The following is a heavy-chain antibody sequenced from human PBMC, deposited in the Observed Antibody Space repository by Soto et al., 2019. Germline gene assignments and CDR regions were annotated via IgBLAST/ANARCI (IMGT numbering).Heavy chain of an antibody. CDR3: AKEQGRVAAALDY. D-gene: IGHD6-13*01. CDR2: STSSGSNT. Sequence: EVQLLESGGDLVQRGGSLRLSCAASGFTFSGYGMSWVRQAPGKGLEWVSSSTSSGSNTYYVDSVKGRFTISRDNSKNTLYLQMNSMTVEDTAVYYGAKEQGRVAAALDYWGQGTLVTVSS. J-gene: IGHJ4*02. CDR1: GFTFSGYG. V-gene: IGHV3-23*01.